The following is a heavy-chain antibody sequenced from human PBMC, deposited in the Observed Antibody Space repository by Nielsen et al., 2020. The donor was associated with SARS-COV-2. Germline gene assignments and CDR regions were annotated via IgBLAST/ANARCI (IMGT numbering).Heavy chain of an antibody. Sequence: SETLSLTCTVSGGSISSSSYYWSWIRQPPGKGLEWIGYIYYSGSTNYNPSLKSRVTISVDTSKNQFSLKLSSVTAADTAVYYCARGGGGIDYWGQGTLVTVSS. D-gene: IGHD3-16*01. J-gene: IGHJ4*02. CDR1: GGSISSSSYY. V-gene: IGHV4-61*01. CDR3: ARGGGGIDY. CDR2: IYYSGST.